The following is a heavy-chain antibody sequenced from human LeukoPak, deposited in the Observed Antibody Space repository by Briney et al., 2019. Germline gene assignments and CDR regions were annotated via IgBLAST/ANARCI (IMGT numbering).Heavy chain of an antibody. CDR2: IIPIFGTA. CDR1: GGTFSSYA. D-gene: IGHD3-3*01. J-gene: IGHJ6*02. V-gene: IGHV1-69*13. CDR3: ARIPFQRGFWSGYYYYGTDV. Sequence: ASVKVSCKASGGTFSSYAISWVRQAPGQGLEWMGGIIPIFGTANYAQKFQGRVTITADESTSTAYMELSSLRSEDTAVYYCARIPFQRGFWSGYYYYGTDVWGQGTTVTVSS.